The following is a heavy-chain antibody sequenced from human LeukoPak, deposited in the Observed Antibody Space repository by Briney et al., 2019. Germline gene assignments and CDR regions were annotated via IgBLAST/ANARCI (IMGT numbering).Heavy chain of an antibody. J-gene: IGHJ4*02. CDR1: GFNFGRNP. CDR2: INGDGNT. V-gene: IGHV3-43*02. Sequence: GGSLRLSCAASGFNFGRNPMHWARQVPGKGLEWLSLINGDGNTYYAASVNGRFTVSRDNSKNSLYLQMSSLRPEDTALYYCAEDIGGGLLEYWGQGTLVTVSS. D-gene: IGHD2-15*01. CDR3: AEDIGGGLLEY.